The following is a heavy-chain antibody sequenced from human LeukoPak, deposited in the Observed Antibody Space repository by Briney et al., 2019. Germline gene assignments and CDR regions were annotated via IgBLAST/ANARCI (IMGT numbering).Heavy chain of an antibody. D-gene: IGHD3-16*01. Sequence: GGSLRLSCAASGFTCSNYGMHWVRQAPGKGLEWVAFIQYDASNKYYSDSVKGRFTISRDNSKNTLYLQMNSLRPEDTAVYYCAKITDPQFDIWGQGTMVTVSS. CDR2: IQYDASNK. CDR1: GFTCSNYG. J-gene: IGHJ3*02. V-gene: IGHV3-30*02. CDR3: AKITDPQFDI.